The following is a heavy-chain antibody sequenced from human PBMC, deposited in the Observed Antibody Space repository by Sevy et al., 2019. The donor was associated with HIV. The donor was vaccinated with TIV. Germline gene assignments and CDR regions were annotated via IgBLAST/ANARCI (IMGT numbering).Heavy chain of an antibody. CDR3: AARWGSSTIGIYYYYGMDV. Sequence: GGSLRLSCAASGFTFSSYSMNWVRQAPGKGLEWVSYISSSSSTIYYADSVKGRFTISRDNAKNSLYLQMNSLRDEDTAVYYCAARWGSSTIGIYYYYGMDVWGQGTTVTVSS. D-gene: IGHD6-6*01. CDR2: ISSSSSTI. V-gene: IGHV3-48*02. J-gene: IGHJ6*02. CDR1: GFTFSSYS.